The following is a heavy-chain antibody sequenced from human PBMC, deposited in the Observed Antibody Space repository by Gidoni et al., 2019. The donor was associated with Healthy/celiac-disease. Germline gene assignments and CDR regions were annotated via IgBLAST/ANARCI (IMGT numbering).Heavy chain of an antibody. CDR1: GFPFSDYY. D-gene: IGHD6-19*01. J-gene: IGHJ4*02. CDR2: SRSSSSYT. Sequence: QVQLVESGGGLVKPGGSLRLSCSASGFPFSDYYMSWIRQAPGKGMEWVSYSRSSSSYTNYADSVKGRFTISRDNAKNSLYLQMNSLRAEDTAVDYCARDFEGIAVAGVDYWGQGTLVTVSS. CDR3: ARDFEGIAVAGVDY. V-gene: IGHV3-11*06.